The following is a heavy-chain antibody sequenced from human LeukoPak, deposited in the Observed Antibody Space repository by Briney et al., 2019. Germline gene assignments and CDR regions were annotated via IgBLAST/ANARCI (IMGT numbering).Heavy chain of an antibody. Sequence: SETLSLTCTVSGGSISSYYWSWIRQPPGKGLEWIGYIYYSGSTNYNPSLKSRATISVDTSKNQFSLKLSSVTAADTAVYYCARAGGGRGVIITVDYWGQGTLVTVSS. J-gene: IGHJ4*02. CDR1: GGSISSYY. D-gene: IGHD3-10*01. CDR3: ARAGGGRGVIITVDY. CDR2: IYYSGST. V-gene: IGHV4-59*12.